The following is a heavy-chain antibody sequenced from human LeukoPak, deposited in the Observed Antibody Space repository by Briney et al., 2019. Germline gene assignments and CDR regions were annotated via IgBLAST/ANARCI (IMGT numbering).Heavy chain of an antibody. D-gene: IGHD3-10*01. J-gene: IGHJ4*02. CDR2: SSVSGGST. CDR3: AKVYYYGSGSYSYYFDY. V-gene: IGHV3-23*01. CDR1: GFTISSYT. Sequence: QSSGSLSLSCAASGFTISSYTMSWVRHGQGKGLEWVSASSVSGGSTYYADPVKGRFTISRDNSKNTLYLQMNSLRAEDTAVYYCAKVYYYGSGSYSYYFDYWGQGTLVTVSS.